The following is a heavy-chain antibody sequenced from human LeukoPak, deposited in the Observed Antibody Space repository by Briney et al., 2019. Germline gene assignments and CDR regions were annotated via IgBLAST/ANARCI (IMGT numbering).Heavy chain of an antibody. CDR1: GGSISNYY. D-gene: IGHD3-10*01. CDR3: ARESSGTYYNPLGYMDV. V-gene: IGHV4-4*07. J-gene: IGHJ6*03. CDR2: IFTSGIT. Sequence: PSETLSLTCSVSGGSISNYYWNWIRQPAGKGLEWIGRIFTSGITNHNPTLKSRVTMSVDTSESQFSLNLSSVTAADTAVYYCARESSGTYYNPLGYMDVWGKGTTVTVSS.